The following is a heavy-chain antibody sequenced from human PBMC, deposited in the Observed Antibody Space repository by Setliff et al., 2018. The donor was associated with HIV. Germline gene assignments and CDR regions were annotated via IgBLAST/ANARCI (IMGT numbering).Heavy chain of an antibody. CDR2: INHSGDT. J-gene: IGHJ4*02. CDR3: ARLGAEDFSDYDWVDY. D-gene: IGHD5-12*01. CDR1: GGSFSGYY. V-gene: IGHV4-34*01. Sequence: SETLSLTCAVYGGSFSGYYWSWIRQPPGKGLEWIGEINHSGDTNYNPSLKSRVTISVDTSKNQFSLNLNSVTAADTAVYYCARLGAEDFSDYDWVDYWGQGTLVTVS.